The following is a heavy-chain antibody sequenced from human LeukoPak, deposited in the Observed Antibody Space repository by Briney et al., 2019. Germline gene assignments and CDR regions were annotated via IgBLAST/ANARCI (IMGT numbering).Heavy chain of an antibody. CDR3: AALEGDIVATISGG. J-gene: IGHJ4*02. CDR1: GYTFTSYG. Sequence: GASAKVSCKASGYTFTSYGISWVRQAPGQGLEWMGWISAYNGNTNYAQKLQGRVTITADKFTSTAYMELSSLRSEDTAVYYCAALEGDIVATISGGWGQGTLVTVSS. CDR2: ISAYNGNT. V-gene: IGHV1-18*01. D-gene: IGHD5-12*01.